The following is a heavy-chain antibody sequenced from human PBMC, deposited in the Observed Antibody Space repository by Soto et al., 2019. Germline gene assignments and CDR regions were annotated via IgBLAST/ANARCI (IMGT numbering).Heavy chain of an antibody. V-gene: IGHV3-23*01. CDR2: ISGSGGST. J-gene: IGHJ4*02. CDR3: AKAGYYDSSGKPFDY. CDR1: GFTXSSYA. D-gene: IGHD3-22*01. Sequence: GGSLRLSCAASGFTXSSYAMSWVRQAPGKGLEWVSAISGSGGSTYYADSVKGRFTISRDNSKNTLYLQMNSLRAEDTAVYYCAKAGYYDSSGKPFDYWGQGTLVTVSS.